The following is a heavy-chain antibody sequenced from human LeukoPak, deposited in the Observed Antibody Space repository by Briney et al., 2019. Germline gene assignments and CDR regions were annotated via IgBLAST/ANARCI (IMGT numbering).Heavy chain of an antibody. CDR3: TRGYTSGYFFVY. J-gene: IGHJ4*02. D-gene: IGHD3-22*01. CDR2: MNTDGSTT. V-gene: IGHV3-74*01. CDR1: GFTFSSYW. Sequence: GGSLRLSCVASGFTFSSYWMHWVRQAPGKGLVWVSGMNTDGSTTRHADSVKGRFTISRDNAKNTLYLQMNSLRAEDTAVYYCTRGYTSGYFFVYWGQGTLSPSPQ.